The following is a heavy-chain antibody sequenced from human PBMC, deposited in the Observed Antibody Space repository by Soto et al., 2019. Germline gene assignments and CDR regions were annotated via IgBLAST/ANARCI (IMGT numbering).Heavy chain of an antibody. Sequence: SETLSLTCTVSGGSISSYYWSWIRQPPGKGLEWIGYIYYSGSTNYNPSLKSRVTISVDTSKNQFSLKLSSVTAADTAVYYCARVGEYSSSSGYYYGMDVWVQGTTVTVS. J-gene: IGHJ6*02. CDR3: ARVGEYSSSSGYYYGMDV. D-gene: IGHD6-6*01. V-gene: IGHV4-59*01. CDR1: GGSISSYY. CDR2: IYYSGST.